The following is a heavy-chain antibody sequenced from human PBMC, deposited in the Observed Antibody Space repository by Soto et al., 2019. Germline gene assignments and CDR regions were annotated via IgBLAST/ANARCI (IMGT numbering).Heavy chain of an antibody. J-gene: IGHJ3*02. D-gene: IGHD2-2*02. CDR1: GGSFSGYY. V-gene: IGHV4-34*02. CDR3: ARGYCSTTTCYTEALEI. Sequence: QVQLQQWGAGLLKPSETLSLTCAVYGGSFSGYYWSWVRQPPGKGMEWIGEINHVGSTRYNPSLKSRVTISVDTSKNHFSLRLSSVTAADTAVYSCARGYCSTTTCYTEALEIWGQGTMVTVSP. CDR2: INHVGST.